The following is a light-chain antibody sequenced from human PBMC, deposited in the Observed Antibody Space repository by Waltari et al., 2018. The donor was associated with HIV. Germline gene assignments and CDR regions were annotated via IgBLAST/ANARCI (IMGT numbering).Light chain of an antibody. V-gene: IGLV2-11*01. CDR1: SSVVGGDHY. CDR2: DFS. Sequence: QSALTPPRSVYGSPGQAVTIPCTVTSSVVGGDHYVSCYPHQPVKAPHPPIYDFSKRPSVVPDRFSGSKSGNAASLTISGLQAEDESDYYCCSYAGSYTYVFGTGTKVTVL. J-gene: IGLJ1*01. CDR3: CSYAGSYTYV.